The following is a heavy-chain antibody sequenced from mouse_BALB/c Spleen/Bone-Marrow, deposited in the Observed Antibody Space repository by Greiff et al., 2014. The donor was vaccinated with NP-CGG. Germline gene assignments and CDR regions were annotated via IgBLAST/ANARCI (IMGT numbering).Heavy chain of an antibody. Sequence: EVNLVESGGGLVKPGGSLKLSCAASGFTFSSYAMSWVRQTPEKRLEWVASISSGGSTYYPDSVKGRFTISRDNARNILYLQMSSLRSEDTAMYYCAREVDGWYYFDYWDQGTTLTVSS. V-gene: IGHV5-6-5*01. J-gene: IGHJ2*01. D-gene: IGHD2-3*01. CDR3: AREVDGWYYFDY. CDR1: GFTFSSYA. CDR2: ISSGGST.